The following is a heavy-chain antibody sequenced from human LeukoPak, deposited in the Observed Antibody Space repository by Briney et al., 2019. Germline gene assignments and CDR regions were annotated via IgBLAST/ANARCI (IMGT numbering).Heavy chain of an antibody. Sequence: ASVTVSFTASGYTFTVCYMHWVRQAPGRGLEWMGRINPNSGGTNYAQKFQGRVTMTRDTSISTAYMELSRLRSDDTAVYYCARGFDILTGYSNTYYGMDVWGQGTTVTVSS. CDR3: ARGFDILTGYSNTYYGMDV. CDR1: GYTFTVCY. V-gene: IGHV1-2*06. CDR2: INPNSGGT. J-gene: IGHJ6*02. D-gene: IGHD3-9*01.